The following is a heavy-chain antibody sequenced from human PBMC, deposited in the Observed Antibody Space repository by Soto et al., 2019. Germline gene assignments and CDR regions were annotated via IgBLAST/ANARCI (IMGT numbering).Heavy chain of an antibody. CDR3: ARDVERITMIVVVADYYFDY. CDR2: INPNSGGT. D-gene: IGHD3-22*01. J-gene: IGHJ4*02. CDR1: GYTFTGYY. V-gene: IGHV1-2*02. Sequence: VASVKVSCKASGYTFTGYYMHWVRQAPGQGLEWMGWINPNSGGTNYAQKFQGRVTMTRDTSISTAYMELSRLRSDDTAVYYCARDVERITMIVVVADYYFDYWGQGTLVTVSS.